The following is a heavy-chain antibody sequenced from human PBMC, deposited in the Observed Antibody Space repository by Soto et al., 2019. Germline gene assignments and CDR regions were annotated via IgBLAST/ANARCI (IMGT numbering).Heavy chain of an antibody. V-gene: IGHV1-24*01. D-gene: IGHD2-15*01. CDR3: ATDGPYCSGGSCYPN. CDR2: FDPEDGET. J-gene: IGHJ4*02. Sequence: ASVKVSCKVSGYTLTELSMHWVRQAPGKGLEWMGGFDPEDGETIYAQKFQGRVTMTEDTSTDTAYMELSSLRSEDTAVYYCATDGPYCSGGSCYPNWGQGTLVTVSS. CDR1: GYTLTELS.